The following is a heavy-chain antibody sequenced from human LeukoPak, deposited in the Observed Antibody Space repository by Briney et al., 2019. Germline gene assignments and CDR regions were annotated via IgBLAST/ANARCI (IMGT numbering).Heavy chain of an antibody. Sequence: SETLSLTCTVSGGSISSSSYYWGWIRQPPGKGLEWIGSIYYSGSTYYNPSLKSRVTISVDTSKNQFSLKLSSVTAADTAVYYCARDGYYDSSGYGYWGQGTLVTVSS. D-gene: IGHD3-22*01. CDR3: ARDGYYDSSGYGY. V-gene: IGHV4-39*07. J-gene: IGHJ4*02. CDR1: GGSISSSSYY. CDR2: IYYSGST.